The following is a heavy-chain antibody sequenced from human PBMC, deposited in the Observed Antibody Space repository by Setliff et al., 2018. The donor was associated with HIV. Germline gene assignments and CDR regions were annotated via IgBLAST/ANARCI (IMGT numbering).Heavy chain of an antibody. CDR3: ASGRGAKGGYAYFGS. Sequence: PSETLSLTCTVSGDSISSGGYYWSWIRQLPGKGLEWIGYIYYSGATYYNPSLKNRVTISLDTSKSQFSLKLTSVTAADTALYYCASGRGAKGGYAYFGSWGQGTLVTVSS. D-gene: IGHD5-12*01. CDR1: GDSISSGGYY. V-gene: IGHV4-31*03. CDR2: IYYSGAT. J-gene: IGHJ4*02.